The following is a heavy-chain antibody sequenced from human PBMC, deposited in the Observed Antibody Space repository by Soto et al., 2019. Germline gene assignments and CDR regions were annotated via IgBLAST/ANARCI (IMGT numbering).Heavy chain of an antibody. J-gene: IGHJ6*02. CDR2: ISYDGSNK. CDR3: AKDRLGSKGYYYYGMDV. V-gene: IGHV3-30*18. Sequence: QVQLVESGGGVVQPGRSLRLSCAASGFTFSSYGMHWVRQAPGKGLEWVAVISYDGSNKYYADSVKGRFTIYRDNSKNTLYLQMNSLRAEDTAVYYCAKDRLGSKGYYYYGMDVWGQGTTVTVSS. CDR1: GFTFSSYG. D-gene: IGHD2-15*01.